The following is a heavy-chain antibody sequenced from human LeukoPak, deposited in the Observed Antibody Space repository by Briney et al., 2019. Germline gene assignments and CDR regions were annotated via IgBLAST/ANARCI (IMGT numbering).Heavy chain of an antibody. Sequence: SVKVSCKASGGTFSSYAISWVRQAPGQGLEWMGGIIPIFGTANYAQKFQGRVTITADESTSTAYMEQSSLRSEDTAVYYCARVGYCSSTSCLYYYYGMDVWGQGTTVTVSS. D-gene: IGHD2-2*01. CDR3: ARVGYCSSTSCLYYYYGMDV. CDR1: GGTFSSYA. V-gene: IGHV1-69*13. CDR2: IIPIFGTA. J-gene: IGHJ6*02.